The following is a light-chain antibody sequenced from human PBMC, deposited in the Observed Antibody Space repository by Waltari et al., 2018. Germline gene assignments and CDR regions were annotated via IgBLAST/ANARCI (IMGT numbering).Light chain of an antibody. J-gene: IGKJ4*01. CDR3: QQIYSTPLT. Sequence: DIQMTQSPSSLSASVGDRVTITCRASQSISSYLNWYQQKPGRAPNLLIYAASSLQSGVPSNVSGSGSGTDFTLTISSLQPEDFATYYCQQIYSTPLTFGGGTKVEIK. V-gene: IGKV1-39*01. CDR1: QSISSY. CDR2: AAS.